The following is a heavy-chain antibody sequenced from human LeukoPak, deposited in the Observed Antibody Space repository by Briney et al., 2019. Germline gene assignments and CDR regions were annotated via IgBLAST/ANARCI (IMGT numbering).Heavy chain of an antibody. CDR3: ASSLTVVAATEGSYAFDI. V-gene: IGHV1-46*01. J-gene: IGHJ3*02. D-gene: IGHD2-15*01. CDR1: GYTFTSNY. Sequence: ASVKVSCKAFGYTFTSNYMHWVRQAPGQGPEWMGVISPSGGSTTYAQKFQGRVTLTRDMSTSTDYLELSSLRSDDTAVYYCASSLTVVAATEGSYAFDIWGQGTMVTVSS. CDR2: ISPSGGST.